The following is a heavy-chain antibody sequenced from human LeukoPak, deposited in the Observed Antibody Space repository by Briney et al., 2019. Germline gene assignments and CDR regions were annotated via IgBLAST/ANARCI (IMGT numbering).Heavy chain of an antibody. V-gene: IGHV3-23*01. J-gene: IGHJ4*02. CDR3: AKDSIYGDGKWDIDY. Sequence: GGSLRLSCAASGFNFRMYAMSWVRLAPGKGLEWVSGIVGDGSSTYYADSVKGRFTISKDYSKNTLYLQMNSLSAEDTAMYYRAKDSIYGDGKWDIDYWGQGTLVTVSS. CDR1: GFNFRMYA. D-gene: IGHD1-26*01. CDR2: IVGDGSST.